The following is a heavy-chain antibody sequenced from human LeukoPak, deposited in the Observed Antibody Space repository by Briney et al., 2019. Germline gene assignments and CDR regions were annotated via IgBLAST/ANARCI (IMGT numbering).Heavy chain of an antibody. CDR1: GGSIRSYY. J-gene: IGHJ4*02. CDR2: IYYSGST. V-gene: IGHV4-59*01. CDR3: ARDGTALWFGDGGRSAFDY. D-gene: IGHD3-10*01. Sequence: PSETLSLTCSVSGGSIRSYYWSWIRQPPGKGLEWIGYIYYSGSTNYNPSLKSRVTISVDTSKNQFSLTLSSVTAADTAVYYCARDGTALWFGDGGRSAFDYWGQGTLVTVSS.